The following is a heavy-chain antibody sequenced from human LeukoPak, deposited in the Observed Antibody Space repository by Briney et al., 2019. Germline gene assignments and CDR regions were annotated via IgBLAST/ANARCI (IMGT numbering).Heavy chain of an antibody. CDR3: ANLYDSVGYYIA. CDR2: ISGSGTTI. Sequence: GGSLRLSRAASGFTLSTYALSWVRQAPGKGLEWVSAISGSGTTIYYADSVKGRFTISRNNSKNTLYLQMNSLRAEDTAVYYCANLYDSVGYYIAWGQGALVTVSS. V-gene: IGHV3-23*01. D-gene: IGHD3-22*01. CDR1: GFTLSTYA. J-gene: IGHJ5*02.